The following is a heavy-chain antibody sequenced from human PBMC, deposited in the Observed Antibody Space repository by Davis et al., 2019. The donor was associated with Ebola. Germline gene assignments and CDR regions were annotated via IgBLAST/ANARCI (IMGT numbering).Heavy chain of an antibody. Sequence: GESLKISCAASGFTFSRYTMNWVHQAPGKGLEWVSSISSSSSYIYYADSVKGRFTISRDNAKNSLYLQMNSLRAEDTAVYYCAREADYYDSSGYSHYFDYWGQGTLVTVSS. CDR3: AREADYYDSSGYSHYFDY. CDR1: GFTFSRYT. CDR2: ISSSSSYI. J-gene: IGHJ4*02. V-gene: IGHV3-21*01. D-gene: IGHD3-22*01.